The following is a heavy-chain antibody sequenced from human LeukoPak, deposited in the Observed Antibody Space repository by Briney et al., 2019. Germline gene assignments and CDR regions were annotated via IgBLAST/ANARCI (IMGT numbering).Heavy chain of an antibody. CDR3: ARGGDNYGYIFDY. V-gene: IGHV3-23*01. J-gene: IGHJ4*02. CDR2: ITGSGGRT. D-gene: IGHD5-18*01. Sequence: PGGSLRLSCAASGFTFSSYAMNWVRQAPGKGLEWVSAITGSGGRTYYADSVKGRFTISRDNSKNTLYLQMNRLRAEDTAVYYCARGGDNYGYIFDYWGQGTLVTVSS. CDR1: GFTFSSYA.